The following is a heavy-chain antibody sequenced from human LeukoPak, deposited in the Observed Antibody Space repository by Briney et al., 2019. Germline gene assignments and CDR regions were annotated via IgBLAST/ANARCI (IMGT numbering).Heavy chain of an antibody. D-gene: IGHD4-17*01. CDR3: ARVTTNPPN. Sequence: SVKVSCKVSGYTLTELSMHWVRPAPGQGLEWMGGIIPIFGTANYAQKFQGRVTITADESTSTAYMELSSLRSEDTAVYYCARVTTNPPNWGQGTLVTVSS. V-gene: IGHV1-69*13. J-gene: IGHJ4*02. CDR1: GYTLTELS. CDR2: IIPIFGTA.